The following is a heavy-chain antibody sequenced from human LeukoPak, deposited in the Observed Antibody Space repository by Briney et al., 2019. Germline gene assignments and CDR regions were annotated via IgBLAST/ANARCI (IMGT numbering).Heavy chain of an antibody. CDR2: INSDGSST. CDR3: ARAAIGRYLNGVDY. V-gene: IGHV3-74*01. Sequence: GGSLRLSCAASGFTFSSYWMHWARQAPGKGLVWVSRINSDGSSTSYADSVKGRFTISRDNAKNTLYLQMNSLRAEDTAVYYCARAAIGRYLNGVDYWGQGTLVTVSS. D-gene: IGHD7-27*01. CDR1: GFTFSSYW. J-gene: IGHJ4*02.